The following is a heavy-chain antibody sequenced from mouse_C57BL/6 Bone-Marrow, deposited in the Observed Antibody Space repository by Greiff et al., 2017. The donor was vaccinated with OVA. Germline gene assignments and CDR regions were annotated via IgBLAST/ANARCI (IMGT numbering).Heavy chain of an antibody. CDR2: IYPRSGNT. Sequence: VQLQESGAELARPGASVKLSCKASGYTFTSYGISWVKHRTGQGLEWIGEIYPRSGNTYYNEKFKGKATLTADKSSSTAYMELRSLTSEDSAVYFCARGGPRWFAYWGQGTLVTVSA. V-gene: IGHV1-81*01. J-gene: IGHJ3*01. CDR1: GYTFTSYG. CDR3: ARGGPRWFAY.